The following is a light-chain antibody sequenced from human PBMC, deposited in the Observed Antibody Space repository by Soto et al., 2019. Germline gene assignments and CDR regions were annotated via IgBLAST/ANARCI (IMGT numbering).Light chain of an antibody. CDR1: SSNIGRNY. V-gene: IGLV1-47*01. J-gene: IGLJ2*01. CDR2: RNN. Sequence: QSVLTQPPSASGTPGQRVTISCSGNSSNIGRNYVYWYQQVSGAAPKLLIYRNNHRPSGVPDRFSGSKSGTSASLAISGLRSEDEADYYCTSWDDGLPVAVFGGGTKLTVL. CDR3: TSWDDGLPVAV.